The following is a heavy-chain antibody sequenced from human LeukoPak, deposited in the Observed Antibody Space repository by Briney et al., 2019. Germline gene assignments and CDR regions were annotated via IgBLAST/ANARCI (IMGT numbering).Heavy chain of an antibody. CDR1: GFTFSSNY. D-gene: IGHD6-19*01. CDR2: IYSGGST. V-gene: IGHV3-66*01. J-gene: IGHJ4*02. Sequence: GGSLRLSCAASGFTFSSNYMSWVRQAPGKGLEWVSVIYSGGSTYYADSVKCRFTISRDNSKNTLYLQMNSLRAEDTAVDYCAREGDSGWFFDYWGQGTLVTVSS. CDR3: AREGDSGWFFDY.